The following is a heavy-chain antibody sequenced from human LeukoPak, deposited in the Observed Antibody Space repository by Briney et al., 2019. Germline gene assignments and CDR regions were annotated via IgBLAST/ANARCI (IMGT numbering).Heavy chain of an antibody. Sequence: GGSLRLSCAASGFSVSSNYMSWVRQAPGKGLEWVSSISGSGVNTFYADSVKGRFTIPRDHSKNTVDLQMNSLRVEDTALYFCAYASSFYDYWGQGTLVSVSS. V-gene: IGHV3-53*01. CDR3: AYASSFYDY. J-gene: IGHJ4*02. CDR1: GFSVSSNY. D-gene: IGHD2-2*01. CDR2: ISGSGVNT.